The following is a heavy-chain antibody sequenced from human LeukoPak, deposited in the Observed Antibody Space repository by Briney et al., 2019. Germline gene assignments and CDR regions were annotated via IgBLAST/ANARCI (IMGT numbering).Heavy chain of an antibody. V-gene: IGHV3-48*04. CDR3: ARSPEQRSSWYEYYYYYYYMDV. J-gene: IGHJ6*03. CDR1: GFTFSSYS. Sequence: GGSLRLSCAASGFTFSSYSMNWVRQAPGKGLEWVSYISSSGSTIYYADSVKGRFTISRDNAKNSLYLQMNSLRAEGTAVYYCARSPEQRSSWYEYYYYYYYMDVWGKGTTVTISS. CDR2: ISSSGSTI. D-gene: IGHD6-13*01.